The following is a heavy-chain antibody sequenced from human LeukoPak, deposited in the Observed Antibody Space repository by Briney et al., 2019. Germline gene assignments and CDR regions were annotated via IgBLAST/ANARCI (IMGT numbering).Heavy chain of an antibody. CDR1: GYSISSGYY. CDR2: IYHSGST. Sequence: SETLSLTRAVSGYSISSGYYWGWIRPPPGKGLEWIGSIYHSGSTYYNPSLKSRVTISVDTSKNQFSLKLSSVTAADTAVYYCARRTDPNKFDYWGQGTLVTVSS. V-gene: IGHV4-38-2*01. J-gene: IGHJ4*02. CDR3: ARRTDPNKFDY.